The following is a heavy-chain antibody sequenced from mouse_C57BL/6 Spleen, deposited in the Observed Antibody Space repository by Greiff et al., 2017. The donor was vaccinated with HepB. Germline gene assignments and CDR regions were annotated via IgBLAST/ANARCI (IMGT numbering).Heavy chain of an antibody. D-gene: IGHD4-1*01. V-gene: IGHV1-64*01. CDR2: IHPNSGST. CDR3: ARWGRTGSYAMDY. CDR1: GYTFTSYW. J-gene: IGHJ4*01. Sequence: QVHVKQPGAELVKPGASVKLSCKASGYTFTSYWMHWVKQRPGQGLEWIGMIHPNSGSTNYNEKFKSKATLTVDKSSSTAYMQLSSLTSEDSAVYYCARWGRTGSYAMDYWGQGTSVTVSS.